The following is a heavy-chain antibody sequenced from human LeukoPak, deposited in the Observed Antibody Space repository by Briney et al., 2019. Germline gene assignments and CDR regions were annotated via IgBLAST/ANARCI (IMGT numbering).Heavy chain of an antibody. CDR3: ARRGYGNDY. Sequence: GGSLRLSCAASGFTFSSYGMHWVRQAPGKGLEWVAVISYDGSNKYYADSVKGRFTISRDNAKNTLYLQMNSLRAEDTAVYYCARRGYGNDYWGQGTLVTVSS. CDR2: ISYDGSNK. CDR1: GFTFSSYG. D-gene: IGHD2-15*01. V-gene: IGHV3-30*03. J-gene: IGHJ4*02.